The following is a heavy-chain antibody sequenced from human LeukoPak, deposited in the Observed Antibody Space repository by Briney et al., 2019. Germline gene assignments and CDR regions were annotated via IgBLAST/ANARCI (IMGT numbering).Heavy chain of an antibody. J-gene: IGHJ4*02. CDR2: ITSSGSTI. CDR3: AREAGDQFDY. V-gene: IGHV3-48*03. Sequence: GGSLRLSCAASGFTFSSYEMNWVRQAPEKGLEWVSYITSSGSTIYYADSVKGRFTISRDNAKNSLYLQMNSLRAEDTAVYYCAREAGDQFDYWGQGTLVTVSS. D-gene: IGHD3-10*01. CDR1: GFTFSSYE.